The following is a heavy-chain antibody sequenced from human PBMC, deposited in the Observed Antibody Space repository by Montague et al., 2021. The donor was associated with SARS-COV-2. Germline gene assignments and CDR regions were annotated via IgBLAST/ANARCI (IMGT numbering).Heavy chain of an antibody. CDR2: ISGRGSYT. J-gene: IGHJ4*02. Sequence: YRSLSWAASGFTFSDYYMSWIRQAPGKGLEWVSYISGRGSYTDYADSVKGRFTISRDNARKSLYLEMNSLRAEDTAVYYCARLVGVESNRRDYFNYWGQGTLVTVSS. V-gene: IGHV3-11*03. CDR1: GFTFSDYY. D-gene: IGHD1-14*01. CDR3: ARLVGVESNRRDYFNY.